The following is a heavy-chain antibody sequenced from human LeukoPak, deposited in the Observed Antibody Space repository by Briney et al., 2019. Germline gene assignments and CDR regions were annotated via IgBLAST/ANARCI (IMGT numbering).Heavy chain of an antibody. CDR3: ARGGSSDYYTPFDY. D-gene: IGHD3-22*01. Sequence: GGSLRLSCAASGFTFRSYWMSWVRQAPGKGLEWVANIKQDGSEKYYVDFVKGRFTISRDNAKNSLYLQTNSLRAEDTAVYYCARGGSSDYYTPFDYWGQGTLVTVSS. J-gene: IGHJ4*02. CDR1: GFTFRSYW. CDR2: IKQDGSEK. V-gene: IGHV3-7*01.